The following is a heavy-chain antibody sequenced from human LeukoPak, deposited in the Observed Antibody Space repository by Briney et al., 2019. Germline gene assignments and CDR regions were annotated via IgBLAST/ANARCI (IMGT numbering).Heavy chain of an antibody. V-gene: IGHV3-30*03. D-gene: IGHD6-6*01. CDR1: GFTFSSYG. Sequence: PGGSLRLSCAASGFTFSSYGMHWVRQAPGKGLEWVAVISYDGSNKYYADSVKGRFTISRDNSKNTLYLQMNSLRSEDTAVYYCARGIAARPYFDYWGQGTLVTVSS. J-gene: IGHJ4*02. CDR3: ARGIAARPYFDY. CDR2: ISYDGSNK.